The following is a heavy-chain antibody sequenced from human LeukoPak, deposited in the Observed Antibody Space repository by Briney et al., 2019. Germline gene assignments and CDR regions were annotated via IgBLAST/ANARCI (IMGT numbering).Heavy chain of an antibody. J-gene: IGHJ3*02. CDR1: KFIFSTYW. Sequence: LPGGSLRLSCAGSKFIFSTYWMTWVRQAPGKGLEWVANIAQDGNDKHYVDSVEGRFTISRDNAKNSLHLQMDSLRADDTAIYYCATDQDYGSGNHYYDALDIWGQGTMVTVSS. CDR2: IAQDGNDK. D-gene: IGHD3-10*01. V-gene: IGHV3-7*01. CDR3: ATDQDYGSGNHYYDALDI.